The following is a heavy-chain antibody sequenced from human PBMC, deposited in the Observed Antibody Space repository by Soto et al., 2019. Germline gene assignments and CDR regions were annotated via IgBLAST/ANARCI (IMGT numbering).Heavy chain of an antibody. CDR1: GFTSSNAW. J-gene: IGHJ4*01. Sequence: GGKLCLYCAASGFTSSNAWIKWVGQAPGKGLEGGGRVKSKTHDGTTDYAETVKGRFAISRDDSNNMVNLQMNSQKTEDSAVKYCTTDSLGSITIVAFDYWGHGTLVTVSS. CDR3: TTDSLGSITIVAFDY. V-gene: IGHV3-15*07. D-gene: IGHD1-20*01. CDR2: VKSKTHDGTT.